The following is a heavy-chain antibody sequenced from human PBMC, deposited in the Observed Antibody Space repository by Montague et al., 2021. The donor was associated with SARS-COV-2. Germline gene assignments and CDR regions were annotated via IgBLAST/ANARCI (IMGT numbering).Heavy chain of an antibody. V-gene: IGHV4-61*01. CDR3: ATYWQGGSGRGS. CDR1: GVSVSNRYTH. Sequence: SETLSLTCTVSGVSVSNRYTHWSWIRQSPGKGLEWIGHIDYGGSPNYSPSLHSRVTISLDTSKNQLSLRLNSATAADTAVYYCATYWQGGSGRGSGGQGTLVTVYS. D-gene: IGHD3-10*01. CDR2: IDYGGSP. J-gene: IGHJ4*02.